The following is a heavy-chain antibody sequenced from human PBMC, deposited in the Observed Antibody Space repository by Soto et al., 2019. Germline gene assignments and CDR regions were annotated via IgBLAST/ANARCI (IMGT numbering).Heavy chain of an antibody. Sequence: QVQLVQSGAEVKKSGSSVKVSCKASGGTFSSDSISWVRQAPGQGLEWMGGIIPVLGAPDYAQKFQGRVTITADESTSTGYMELSSLKPEDTAVYYCAHAAFYCGSGGIWGQGTLVTVSA. CDR1: GGTFSSDS. CDR3: AHAAFYCGSGGI. CDR2: IIPVLGAP. D-gene: IGHD2-21*01. J-gene: IGHJ4*02. V-gene: IGHV1-69*11.